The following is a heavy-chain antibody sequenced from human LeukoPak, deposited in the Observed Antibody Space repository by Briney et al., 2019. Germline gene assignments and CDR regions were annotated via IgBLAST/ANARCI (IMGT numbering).Heavy chain of an antibody. D-gene: IGHD5-18*01. J-gene: IGHJ6*03. V-gene: IGHV1-69*13. CDR1: GGTFSIYA. CDR2: IIPIFGTA. Sequence: GASVKVSFKASGGTFSIYAISWVRQAPGQGLEWMGGIIPIFGTANYAQKFQGRVTITADESTSTAYMELSSLRSEDTAVYYCARVADTAVFYMDVWGKGTTVTVSS. CDR3: ARVADTAVFYMDV.